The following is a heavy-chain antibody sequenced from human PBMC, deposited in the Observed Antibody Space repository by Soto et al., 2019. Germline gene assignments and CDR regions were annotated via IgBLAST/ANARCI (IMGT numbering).Heavy chain of an antibody. CDR3: AREQGGSSQNYYGMDV. CDR2: INAGNGNT. V-gene: IGHV1-3*01. J-gene: IGHJ6*02. Sequence: GASVKVSCKASGYTFTSYAMHWVRQAPGQRLEWMGWINAGNGNTKYSQKFQGRVTITRDTSASTAYMELSSLRSEDTAVYYCAREQGGSSQNYYGMDVWGQGTTVTVS. D-gene: IGHD3-16*01. CDR1: GYTFTSYA.